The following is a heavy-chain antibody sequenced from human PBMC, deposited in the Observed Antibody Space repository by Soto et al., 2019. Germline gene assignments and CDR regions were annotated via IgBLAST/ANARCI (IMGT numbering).Heavy chain of an antibody. CDR1: GDSVSSNSAA. CDR3: AGTTSHHWLYMDV. V-gene: IGHV6-1*01. Sequence: PSQTLSLTCVISGDSVSSNSAAWNWIRLSPSRGLEWLARTYYGSRWYNDYAVSVRSRITVNPDTSKNQFSLQLTSVTPEDTAVYYCAGTTSHHWLYMDVWGKGATVTVSS. CDR2: TYYGSRWYN. D-gene: IGHD1-7*01. J-gene: IGHJ6*03.